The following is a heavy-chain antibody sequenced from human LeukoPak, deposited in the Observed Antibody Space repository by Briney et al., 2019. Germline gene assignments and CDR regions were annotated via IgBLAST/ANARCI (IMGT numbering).Heavy chain of an antibody. D-gene: IGHD4-17*01. V-gene: IGHV5-10-1*01. CDR1: GYSFTGYW. Sequence: GESLRISCKGSGYSFTGYWITWVRQMPGKGLEWMGKINPTDSYTNYSPSFQGHVTISADKSISTAYLQWSSLRASDTAIYYCVRQTMVTALDYWGQGTLVTVSS. CDR2: INPTDSYT. CDR3: VRQTMVTALDY. J-gene: IGHJ4*02.